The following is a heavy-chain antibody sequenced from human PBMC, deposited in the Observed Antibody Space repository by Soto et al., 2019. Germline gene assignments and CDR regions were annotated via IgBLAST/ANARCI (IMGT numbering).Heavy chain of an antibody. V-gene: IGHV2-5*01. J-gene: IGHJ3*01. Sequence: QITLKQSGPTLVKPTQTLTLTCAFSGFSLSTGGEAVGWIRQPPGRALEWLALIHWNGDKHYRPSLKTRLTVSNDHPKSKVVLRMPGMDPVDTGRYYCAHGPGRISIPGTRAFDVWGQGTMVTVSP. CDR2: IHWNGDK. D-gene: IGHD6-13*01. CDR3: AHGPGRISIPGTRAFDV. CDR1: GFSLSTGGEA.